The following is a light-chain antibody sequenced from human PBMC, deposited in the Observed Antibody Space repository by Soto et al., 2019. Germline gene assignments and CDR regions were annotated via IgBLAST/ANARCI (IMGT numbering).Light chain of an antibody. Sequence: DIVMTQSPDSLAVSLGERATINCKSSQSVLYSSNNKNYLAWYQQKPGQPPKLLIYWASTRESGVPDRFSGSGCGTDFTLTISSLQADDVAVYDCQQYYSTPITFGQGTRLEIK. CDR1: QSVLYSSNNKNY. J-gene: IGKJ5*01. CDR2: WAS. CDR3: QQYYSTPIT. V-gene: IGKV4-1*01.